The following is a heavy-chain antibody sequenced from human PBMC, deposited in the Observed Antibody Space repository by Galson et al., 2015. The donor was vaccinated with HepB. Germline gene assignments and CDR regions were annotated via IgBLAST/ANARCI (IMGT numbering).Heavy chain of an antibody. Sequence: SVKVSCKASGYTFTGYYMHWVRPAPGQGLEWMGRINPNSGGTNYAQKFQGRVTMTRDTSISTAYMELSRLRSDDTAVYYCAVLAVAPPELDPGGPWGQGTLVTVSS. V-gene: IGHV1-2*06. CDR2: INPNSGGT. J-gene: IGHJ5*02. D-gene: IGHD6-19*01. CDR3: AVLAVAPPELDPGGP. CDR1: GYTFTGYY.